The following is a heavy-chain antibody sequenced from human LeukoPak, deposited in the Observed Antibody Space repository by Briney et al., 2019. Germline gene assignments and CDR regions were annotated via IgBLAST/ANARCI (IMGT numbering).Heavy chain of an antibody. J-gene: IGHJ4*02. CDR1: GGSFSGYY. CDR3: ARDSSSSSYDY. CDR2: INHSGST. V-gene: IGHV4-34*01. Sequence: SETLSLTCAVYGGSFSGYYWSWIRQPPGKGLEWIGEINHSGSTNYNPSLKSRVTISVDTSKNQFSLKLSSVTAAGTAVYYCARDSSSSSYDYWGQGTLVTVSS. D-gene: IGHD6-13*01.